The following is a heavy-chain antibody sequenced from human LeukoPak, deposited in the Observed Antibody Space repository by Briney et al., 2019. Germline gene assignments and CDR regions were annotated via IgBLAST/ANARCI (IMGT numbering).Heavy chain of an antibody. CDR2: ISWNSGSI. CDR1: GFTFDDYA. D-gene: IGHD3-22*01. CDR3: AKDSTNYYDSPSGY. Sequence: DRSLRLSCAASGFTFDDYAMHWVRQAPGKGLEWVSGISWNSGSIGYADSVKGRFTISRDNAKNSLYLQMNSLRAEDTALYYCAKDSTNYYDSPSGYWGQGTLVTVSS. V-gene: IGHV3-9*01. J-gene: IGHJ4*02.